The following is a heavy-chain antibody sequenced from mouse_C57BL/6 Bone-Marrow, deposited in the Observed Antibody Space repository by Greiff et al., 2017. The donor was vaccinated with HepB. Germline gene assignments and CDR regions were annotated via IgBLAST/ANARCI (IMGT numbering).Heavy chain of an antibody. D-gene: IGHD2-1*01. Sequence: QVQLKQPGAELVKPGASVKMSCKASGYTFTSYWITWVKQRPGQGLEWIGDIYPGSGSTNYNEKFKSKATLTVDTSSSTAYMQPSSLTSEDSAVYYWARGGGNSYYFDYWGQGTTLTVSS. CDR2: IYPGSGST. CDR3: ARGGGNSYYFDY. J-gene: IGHJ2*01. CDR1: GYTFTSYW. V-gene: IGHV1-55*01.